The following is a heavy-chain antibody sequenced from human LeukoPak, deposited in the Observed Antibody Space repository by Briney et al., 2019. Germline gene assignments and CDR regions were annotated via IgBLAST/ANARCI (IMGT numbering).Heavy chain of an antibody. CDR3: ARGGRLLWFGESIDY. CDR2: ISSSSSYI. J-gene: IGHJ4*02. D-gene: IGHD3-10*01. V-gene: IGHV3-21*01. Sequence: GGSLRFSCAASGFTFSSYSMNWVRQAPGKGLEWVSSISSSSSYIYYADSVKGRFTISRDNAKNSLYLQMNSLRAEDTAVYYCARGGRLLWFGESIDYWGQGTLVTVSS. CDR1: GFTFSSYS.